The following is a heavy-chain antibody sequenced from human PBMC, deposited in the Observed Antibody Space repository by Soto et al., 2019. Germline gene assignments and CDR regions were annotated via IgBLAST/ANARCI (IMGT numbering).Heavy chain of an antibody. CDR1: GETFTFYS. J-gene: IGHJ4*02. CDR3: ASSYGSGYRAFDY. D-gene: IGHD3-10*01. V-gene: IGHV1-69*02. Sequence: QVQLVQSGAEVKKPGSSVRVSCKASGETFTFYSINWVRQAPGLGLEWMGRINPILSMSNYAQRFQGRVTMTEDKSTSTAYMELSSLRSEDTAMYYCASSYGSGYRAFDYWGQGALVTVSS. CDR2: INPILSMS.